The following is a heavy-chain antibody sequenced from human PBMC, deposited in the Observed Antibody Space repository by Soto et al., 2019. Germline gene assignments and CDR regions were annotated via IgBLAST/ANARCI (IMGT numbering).Heavy chain of an antibody. D-gene: IGHD2-21*01. V-gene: IGHV3-48*01. CDR3: AGVQGVYCWARHVVRVVEYFYIDA. J-gene: IGHJ5*01. CDR2: ISSSSSTI. Sequence: GGSLRLSCAASGFTFSSYSMNWVRQAPGKGLEWVSYISSSSSTIYYADSVKGRFTISRDNAKNSLYLQMNSLRAEDTAVYYCAGVQGVYCWARHVVRVVEYFYIDAWGQGTPLTVSS. CDR1: GFTFSSYS.